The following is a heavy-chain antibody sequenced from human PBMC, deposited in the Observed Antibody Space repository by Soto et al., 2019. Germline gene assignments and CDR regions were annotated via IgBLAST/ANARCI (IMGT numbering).Heavy chain of an antibody. CDR2: ITNTGITT. V-gene: IGHV3-23*01. D-gene: IGHD4-17*01. Sequence: XGSLGLSCAASGFDFSTHALTWVRQAPGKGLEWLSSITNTGITTHYADSVKGRFTISRENSRNTLHLQLNNLRVDDTAVYYCAKGFDYGDTKHIDHWGQGTLVTVSS. J-gene: IGHJ4*02. CDR3: AKGFDYGDTKHIDH. CDR1: GFDFSTHA.